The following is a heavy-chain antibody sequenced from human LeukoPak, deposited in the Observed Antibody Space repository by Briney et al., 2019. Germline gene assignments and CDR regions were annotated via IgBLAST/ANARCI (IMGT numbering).Heavy chain of an antibody. V-gene: IGHV5-51*01. Sequence: GESLKISCKGSGYSFTNYWIGWVCPMPGKGLEWMGIIYPGDSDTRYSPSFEGQVTISADKSISTAYLQWSSLKASDTAMYYCARRGYCSGGSCYSNPFDMWGQGTMVTVSS. CDR2: IYPGDSDT. CDR3: ARRGYCSGGSCYSNPFDM. J-gene: IGHJ3*02. D-gene: IGHD2-15*01. CDR1: GYSFTNYW.